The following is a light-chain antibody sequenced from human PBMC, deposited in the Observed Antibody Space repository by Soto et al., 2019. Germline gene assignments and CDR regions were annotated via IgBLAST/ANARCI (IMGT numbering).Light chain of an antibody. CDR3: QQDDSFPRT. J-gene: IGKJ2*01. CDR2: HSS. CDR1: QDISKY. V-gene: IGKV1-33*01. Sequence: DILMTQSPSSLSPSVGDRVTITCQASQDISKYLNWYQQKPGKAPKLLIYHSSNLETGVPSRFSGSGSGPHFTFTISSLQPDDIATYYCQQDDSFPRTFGQGTQLDLK.